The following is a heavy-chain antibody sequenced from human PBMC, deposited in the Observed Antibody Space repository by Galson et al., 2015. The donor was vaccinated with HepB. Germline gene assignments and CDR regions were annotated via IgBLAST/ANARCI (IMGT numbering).Heavy chain of an antibody. CDR3: ARDSGHYYDSSGHFDY. V-gene: IGHV4-39*07. CDR2: FSSGGST. J-gene: IGHJ4*02. D-gene: IGHD3-22*01. Sequence: LTCTVSGGAISRITYYWGWIRQPPGKGLEWIGSFSSGGSTYYNPSLKSQVTISVDTSKNQFSLKLSSVTAADTAFYYCARDSGHYYDSSGHFDYWGQGTLVTVSS. CDR1: GGAISRITYY.